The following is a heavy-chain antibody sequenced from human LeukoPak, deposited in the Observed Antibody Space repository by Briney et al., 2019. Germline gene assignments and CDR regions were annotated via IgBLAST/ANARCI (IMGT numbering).Heavy chain of an antibody. Sequence: SETLSLTCTVSGGSISSSSYYWSWIRQPAGKGLEWIGRIYTSGSTNYNPSLKSRVTMSVDTSKNQFSLKLSSVTAADTAVYYCARGRLRQVGTGYFNWFDPWGQGTLVTVSS. CDR1: GGSISSSSYY. D-gene: IGHD3/OR15-3a*01. CDR2: IYTSGST. J-gene: IGHJ5*02. CDR3: ARGRLRQVGTGYFNWFDP. V-gene: IGHV4-61*02.